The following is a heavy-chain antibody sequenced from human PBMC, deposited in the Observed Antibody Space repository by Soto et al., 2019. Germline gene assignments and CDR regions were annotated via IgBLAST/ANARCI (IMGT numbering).Heavy chain of an antibody. Sequence: QLQLQESGSGLVKPSQTLSLTCAVSGGSISSGGYSWSWIRQPPGKGLEWIGYIYHSGSTYYNPSPKIRVAISVDRSKSQFSLKLSSVTAADTAVYYCAAGGGLPRYYWGQGTLVSFSS. J-gene: IGHJ4*02. CDR3: AAGGGLPRYY. CDR2: IYHSGST. D-gene: IGHD1-26*01. V-gene: IGHV4-30-2*01. CDR1: GGSISSGGYS.